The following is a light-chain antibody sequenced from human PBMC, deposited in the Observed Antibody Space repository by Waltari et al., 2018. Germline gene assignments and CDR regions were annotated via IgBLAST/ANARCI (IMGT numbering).Light chain of an antibody. CDR2: VNSDGSH. J-gene: IGLJ3*02. CDR3: QTGGHGNWV. V-gene: IGLV4-69*01. Sequence: QQEEKGPQFLRNVNSDGSHRKGDGVPDRFSGSSSGAERYLTSSSLQSEDEADYYCQTGGHGNWVFGGGTKLTVL.